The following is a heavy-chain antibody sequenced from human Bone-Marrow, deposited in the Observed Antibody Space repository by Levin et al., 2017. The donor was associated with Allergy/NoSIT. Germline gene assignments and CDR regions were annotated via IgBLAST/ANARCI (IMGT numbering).Heavy chain of an antibody. D-gene: IGHD3-16*01. Sequence: AGGSLRLSCAASGFIFRSYGMYWVRQAPGKGLEWVAVISYDGGDKYYADSVKGRFTISRDNSKNTLYLQMNSLRAEDTAVYYCAKDQGGRYDDYLRGRDYYYYDMDVWGQGTTVTVSS. J-gene: IGHJ6*02. CDR3: AKDQGGRYDDYLRGRDYYYYDMDV. CDR2: ISYDGGDK. CDR1: GFIFRSYG. V-gene: IGHV3-30*18.